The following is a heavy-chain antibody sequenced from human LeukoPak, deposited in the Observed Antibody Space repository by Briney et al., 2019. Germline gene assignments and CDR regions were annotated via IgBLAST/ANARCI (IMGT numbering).Heavy chain of an antibody. CDR2: MNPNSGNT. CDR3: ARGIEMSASP. Sequence: ASVKVSCKASGYTFVSHDINWVRQATGQGLEWMGRMNPNSGNTDHAQKFQGRVTMTRNTSISTAYMELSSLRSEDTAVYYCARGIEMSASPWGQGTLVTVSS. D-gene: IGHD5-24*01. CDR1: GYTFVSHD. V-gene: IGHV1-8*01. J-gene: IGHJ4*02.